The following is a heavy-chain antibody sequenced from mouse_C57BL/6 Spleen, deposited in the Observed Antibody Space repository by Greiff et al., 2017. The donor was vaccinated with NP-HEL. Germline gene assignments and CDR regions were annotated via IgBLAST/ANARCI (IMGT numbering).Heavy chain of an antibody. J-gene: IGHJ2*01. CDR2: INPGRGGT. CDR1: GYAFTNYL. D-gene: IGHD2-2*01. CDR3: TRSGYGYYFDY. Sequence: QVQLQQSGAELVRPGTSVKVSCKASGYAFTNYLIEWVKQRPGQGLEWIGVINPGRGGTNDNEKFKGKATLTADKSSSTAYMQLSSLTSTDSAVYFSTRSGYGYYFDYWGQGTTLPVSS. V-gene: IGHV1-54*01.